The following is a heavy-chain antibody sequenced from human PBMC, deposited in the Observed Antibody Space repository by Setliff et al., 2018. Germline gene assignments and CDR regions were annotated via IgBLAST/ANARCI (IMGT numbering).Heavy chain of an antibody. Sequence: ASVKVFCKASGFTFKTYSFSWIRQAPGQGLGWVGWISGYNGNTIYAQNFQDRVTMTTDASTNTAYMGLRSLGSDDTAVYYCATFRGYTYGYDYWGQGTLVTVSS. CDR2: ISGYNGNT. D-gene: IGHD5-18*01. CDR1: GFTFKTYS. V-gene: IGHV1-18*01. J-gene: IGHJ4*02. CDR3: ATFRGYTYGYDY.